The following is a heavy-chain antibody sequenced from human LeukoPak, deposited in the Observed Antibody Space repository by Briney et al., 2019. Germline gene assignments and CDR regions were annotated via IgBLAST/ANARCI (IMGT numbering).Heavy chain of an antibody. V-gene: IGHV3-21*01. D-gene: IGHD6-13*01. CDR1: GFTFSSYS. CDR2: ISSSSSYI. CDR3: ARGFSSSRPHYFDY. J-gene: IGHJ4*02. Sequence: RSGGSLRLSCAASGFTFSSYSMNWVRQAPGKGLEWVSSISSSSSYIYYADSVKGRFTISRDNAKNSLYLQMNSLRAEDTAVYYCARGFSSSRPHYFDYWGQGTLVTVSS.